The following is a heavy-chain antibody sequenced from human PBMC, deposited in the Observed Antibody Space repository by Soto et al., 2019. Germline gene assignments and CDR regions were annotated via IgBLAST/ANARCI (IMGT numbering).Heavy chain of an antibody. V-gene: IGHV3-30*18. J-gene: IGHJ6*02. Sequence: EGSLRLSFAASGFSFSNHGMQWVRQAPGKGLEGVSFISYDGNVKYYTDSVKGRFTISRDNSKSTLFLQMDSLRPEDAAVYYCAKDLKVSGGFHGSLNCYYGMHXWGQVTTVTVS. CDR1: GFSFSNHG. CDR2: ISYDGNVK. D-gene: IGHD3-10*01. CDR3: AKDLKVSGGFHGSLNCYYGMHX.